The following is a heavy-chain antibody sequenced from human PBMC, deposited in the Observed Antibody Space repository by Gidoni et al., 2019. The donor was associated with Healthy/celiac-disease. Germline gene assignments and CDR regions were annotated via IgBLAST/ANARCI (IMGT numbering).Heavy chain of an antibody. D-gene: IGHD3-22*01. CDR3: AKDMTYYYDSSGYDY. Sequence: VKGRFTISRDNSKNSLYLQMNSLRTEDTALYYCAKDMTYYYDSSGYDYWGQGTLVTVSS. V-gene: IGHV3-43*01. J-gene: IGHJ4*02.